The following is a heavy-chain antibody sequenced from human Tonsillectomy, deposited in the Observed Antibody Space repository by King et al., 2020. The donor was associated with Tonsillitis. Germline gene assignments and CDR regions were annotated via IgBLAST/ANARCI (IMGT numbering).Heavy chain of an antibody. CDR1: GFTVSSNY. J-gene: IGHJ3*02. CDR2: IYSSGST. CDR3: ARDFWSGLGVFDI. V-gene: IGHV3-53*04. D-gene: IGHD3-3*01. Sequence: DVQLVESGGGLVQPGGSLRLSCAASGFTVSSNYMTWVRQAPGKGLEWVSIIYSSGSTYYADSVKGRFTISRHNSKNTVYLQMNSLRAEDTAVYYCARDFWSGLGVFDIWGQGTMVTVSS.